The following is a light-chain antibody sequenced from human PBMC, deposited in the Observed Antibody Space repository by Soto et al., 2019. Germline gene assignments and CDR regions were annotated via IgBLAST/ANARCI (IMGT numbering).Light chain of an antibody. CDR2: DAS. CDR3: QQRYAWPPIT. CDR1: RSVRSY. J-gene: IGKJ5*01. V-gene: IGKV3-11*01. Sequence: EIVLTQSPATLSLSPGERATLSYRASRSVRSYLAWYQQKPGQAPRLLIYDASNRAAGIPARFSGSGSETDFTLTISNLEPEDFAVYYCQQRYAWPPITFGQGTRLEIK.